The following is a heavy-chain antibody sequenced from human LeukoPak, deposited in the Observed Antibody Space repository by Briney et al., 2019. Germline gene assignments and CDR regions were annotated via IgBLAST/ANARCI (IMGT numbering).Heavy chain of an antibody. D-gene: IGHD2-21*01. CDR1: GYTFINHA. CDR3: ARRLGRSFDY. J-gene: IGHJ4*02. CDR2: INIGNGNT. V-gene: IGHV1-3*04. Sequence: ASVKVSCKASGYTFINHAIHWVRQAPGQRLEWMGWINIGNGNTKYSQNFQGRITITRDTSATTAYMDLSSLRSEDTAMYYCARRLGRSFDYWGQGTLVTVSS.